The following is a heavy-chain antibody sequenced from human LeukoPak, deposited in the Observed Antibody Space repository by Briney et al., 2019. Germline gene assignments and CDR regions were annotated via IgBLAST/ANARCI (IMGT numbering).Heavy chain of an antibody. CDR3: TTEHHPYCGGDCYGKFDY. V-gene: IGHV3-15*07. D-gene: IGHD2-21*02. Sequence: PGGSLRLSCEASGFTFSNAWMNWVRQAPGKGLEWVGRIKSKTDGGTTDYAAPVKGRFTISRDDSKNTLYLQMNSLKTEDTAVYYCTTEHHPYCGGDCYGKFDYWGQGTLVTVSS. J-gene: IGHJ4*02. CDR2: IKSKTDGGTT. CDR1: GFTFSNAW.